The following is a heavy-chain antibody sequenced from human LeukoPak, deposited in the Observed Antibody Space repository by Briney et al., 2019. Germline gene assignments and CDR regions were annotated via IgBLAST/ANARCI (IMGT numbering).Heavy chain of an antibody. CDR1: GFSFNNYW. CDR3: ARDSYTNTWHEEGRDF. D-gene: IGHD6-13*01. Sequence: PGGSLRLYCATSGFSFNNYWMTWVRQAPGKGLEWVANIQQDGSQKYYVDSVKGRFTISRDNAKNSLYLQMNSLRAEDTAVYYCARDSYTNTWHEEGRDFWGQGTLVTVSS. CDR2: IQQDGSQK. J-gene: IGHJ4*02. V-gene: IGHV3-7*01.